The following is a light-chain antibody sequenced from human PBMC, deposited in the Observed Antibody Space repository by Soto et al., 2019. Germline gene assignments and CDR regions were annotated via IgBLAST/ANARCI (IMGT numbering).Light chain of an antibody. V-gene: IGKV1-5*03. CDR3: QQYNTYSPVT. CDR1: QSINGW. J-gene: IGKJ4*01. Sequence: DIQMTQSPPTLSASVGDRVTITCRASQSINGWLAWYQQKPGKAPKLLINKASDLESGVPSRFSGSGSGTEFTLTISRLQPDDFATYYCQQYNTYSPVTFGGGTKVEVK. CDR2: KAS.